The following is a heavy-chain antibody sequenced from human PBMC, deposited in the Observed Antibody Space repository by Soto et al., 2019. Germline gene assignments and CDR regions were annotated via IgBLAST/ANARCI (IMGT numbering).Heavy chain of an antibody. D-gene: IGHD1-1*01. V-gene: IGHV1-18*01. J-gene: IGHJ4*02. CDR1: GYAFTTYG. CDR3: ARGRYGDY. CDR2: TSAHNGNT. Sequence: QVHLVQSGAEVKKPGASVKVSCKGSGYAFTTYGITWVRQAPGHGLEWMGWTSAHNGNTNYAQKLQGRVTVTRDTSSSTAYMELRSLRSDDTAVYYCARGRYGDYWGQGALITVSS.